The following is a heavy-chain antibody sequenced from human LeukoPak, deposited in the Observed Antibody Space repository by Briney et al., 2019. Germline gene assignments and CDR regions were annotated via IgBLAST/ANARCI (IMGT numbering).Heavy chain of an antibody. CDR1: GGTFSSYA. J-gene: IGHJ4*02. D-gene: IGHD2-2*01. Sequence: GASVTVSCKASGGTFSSYAISWGRHAPGQGLEWMGGIITIFGTANYAQKFQGRGTITADESTSTAYMELSSLRSEDTAVYYCARSSRKDIVVVPTPVFDYWGQGTLVTVSS. V-gene: IGHV1-69*13. CDR2: IITIFGTA. CDR3: ARSSRKDIVVVPTPVFDY.